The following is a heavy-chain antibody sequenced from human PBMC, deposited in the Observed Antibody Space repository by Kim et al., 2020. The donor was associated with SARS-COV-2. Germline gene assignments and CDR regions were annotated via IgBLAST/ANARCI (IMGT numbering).Heavy chain of an antibody. J-gene: IGHJ5*02. D-gene: IGHD3-10*02. Sequence: PSLKRRVTISVDTAKNQFSLKLSSMTAADTAVYVCARALYGKFTVYNWFDPWGQGTLVTVSS. CDR3: ARALYGKFTVYNWFDP. V-gene: IGHV4-31*02.